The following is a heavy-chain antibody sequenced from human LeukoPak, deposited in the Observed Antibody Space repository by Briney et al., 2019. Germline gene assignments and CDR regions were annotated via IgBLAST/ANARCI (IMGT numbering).Heavy chain of an antibody. CDR1: GFTFSTCA. CDR3: ARSPYYDSSGYYDN. CDR2: ISYDGSNK. D-gene: IGHD3-22*01. V-gene: IGHV3-30*04. Sequence: GGSLRLSCAASGFTFSTCAMHWVRQAPGKGLEWVAVISYDGSNKYYADSVKGRFTISRDNSQNTLYLQMNSLRAEDTAVYYCARSPYYDSSGYYDNWGQGTLVTVSS. J-gene: IGHJ4*02.